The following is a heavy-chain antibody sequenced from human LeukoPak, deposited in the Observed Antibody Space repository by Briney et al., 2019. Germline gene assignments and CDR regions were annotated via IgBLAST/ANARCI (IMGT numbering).Heavy chain of an antibody. CDR1: GFTFRSYE. V-gene: IGHV3-48*03. J-gene: IGHJ4*02. CDR2: ISNSGDSI. CDR3: ARGLDYGDYFDY. D-gene: IGHD4-17*01. Sequence: PGGSLRLSCAASGFTFRSYEMNWVRQAPGKGLEWVSFISNSGDSIYYADSVKGRFTISRDNSKNTLYLQMNSLRAEDTAVYYCARGLDYGDYFDYWGQGTLVTVSS.